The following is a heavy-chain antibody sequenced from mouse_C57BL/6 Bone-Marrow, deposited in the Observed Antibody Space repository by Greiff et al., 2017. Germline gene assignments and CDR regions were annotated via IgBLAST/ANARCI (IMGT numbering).Heavy chain of an antibody. CDR2: ISGGGGNT. V-gene: IGHV5-9*01. D-gene: IGHD3-1*01. J-gene: IGHJ2*01. CDR3: ARHRGYRFDY. CDR1: GFTFSSYT. Sequence: EVKLMESGGGLVKPGGSLKLSCAASGFTFSSYTMSWVRQTPGKRLEWVATISGGGGNTYYPDSVKGRFTISRDNAKNTLYLQMSSLRSEDTALYYCARHRGYRFDYWGQGTTLTVSA.